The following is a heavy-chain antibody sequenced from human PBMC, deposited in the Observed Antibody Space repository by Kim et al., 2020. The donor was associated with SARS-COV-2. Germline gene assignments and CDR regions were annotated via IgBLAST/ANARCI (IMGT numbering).Heavy chain of an antibody. D-gene: IGHD2-15*01. Sequence: GGSLRLSCAASGFTFSSYAMHWVRQAPGKGLEWVAVISYDGSKKYYADSVKGRFTISRDNSKNTLYLQMNSLRAEDTAVYYCAGNAIGYCSGGSCYSDYYYGMDVWGQGTTVTVSS. J-gene: IGHJ6*02. CDR1: GFTFSSYA. CDR2: ISYDGSKK. CDR3: AGNAIGYCSGGSCYSDYYYGMDV. V-gene: IGHV3-30*14.